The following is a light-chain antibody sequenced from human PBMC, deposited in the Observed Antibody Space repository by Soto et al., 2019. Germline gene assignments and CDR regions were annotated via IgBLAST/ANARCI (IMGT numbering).Light chain of an antibody. Sequence: EIVLTQSPGTLSLSPGERGTLSCRASQNLGTLYLAWFQQKSGQAPRLLIYSASRRATGIPDRFTGSGSGTDFTLTINRVEPEDFAVYFCQQYAGSPRTFGQGTTVDIK. CDR2: SAS. CDR3: QQYAGSPRT. J-gene: IGKJ1*01. CDR1: QNLGTLY. V-gene: IGKV3-20*01.